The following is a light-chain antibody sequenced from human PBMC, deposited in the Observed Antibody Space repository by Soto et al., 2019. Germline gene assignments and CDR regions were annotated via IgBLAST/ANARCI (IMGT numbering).Light chain of an antibody. Sequence: DIQMTQSPSTLSASVGDRVTITCRASQSISSWLAWYQQKPGTAPNLLIYTSSNLQSGVPSRFTGSGFATDFTLTISSLQPEDFASYYCQQSYSTPWTFGQGTKVDI. CDR3: QQSYSTPWT. J-gene: IGKJ1*01. CDR2: TSS. V-gene: IGKV1-39*01. CDR1: QSISSW.